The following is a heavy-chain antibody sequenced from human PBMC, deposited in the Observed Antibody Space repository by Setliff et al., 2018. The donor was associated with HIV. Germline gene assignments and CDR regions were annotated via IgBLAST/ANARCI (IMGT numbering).Heavy chain of an antibody. CDR3: AAASSWDPLLDY. Sequence: PEETLSLTCSVSGGPITSNTYFWDWIRQAPGKGLEWIGSIYHNGNTYYNPSLKSRVSISVDTSMDQFSLKLNSVTAADTAVYYCAAASSWDPLLDYWGQGTLVTVSS. CDR1: GGPITSNTYF. D-gene: IGHD6-13*01. J-gene: IGHJ4*02. V-gene: IGHV4-39*01. CDR2: IYHNGNT.